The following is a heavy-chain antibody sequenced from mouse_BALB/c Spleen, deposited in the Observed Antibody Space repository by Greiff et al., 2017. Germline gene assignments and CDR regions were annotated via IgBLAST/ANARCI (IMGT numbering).Heavy chain of an antibody. CDR2: ISYDGSN. CDR3: ARFITTVADY. D-gene: IGHD1-1*01. V-gene: IGHV3-6*02. CDR1: GYSITSGYY. J-gene: IGHJ2*01. Sequence: VQLQQSGPGLVKPSQSLSLTCSVTGYSITSGYYWNWIRQFPGNKLEWMGYISYDGSNNYNPSLKNRISITRDTSKNQFFLKLNSVTTEDTATYYCARFITTVADYWGQGTTLTVSS.